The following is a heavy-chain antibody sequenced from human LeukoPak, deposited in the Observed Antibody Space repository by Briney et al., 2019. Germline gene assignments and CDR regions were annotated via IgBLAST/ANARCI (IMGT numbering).Heavy chain of an antibody. CDR1: GYTFTRNA. D-gene: IGHD2-2*01. Sequence: GGSLRLSCAASGYTFTRNAMAWVRQAPGKGLEWVSAIDGSGGTTFYADSVKGRVTISRVQSTNTVYLQMNSLRADDTAVYYCAKAHCSSTSCSRADNWGQGTLVTVSS. J-gene: IGHJ4*02. V-gene: IGHV3-23*01. CDR2: IDGSGGTT. CDR3: AKAHCSSTSCSRADN.